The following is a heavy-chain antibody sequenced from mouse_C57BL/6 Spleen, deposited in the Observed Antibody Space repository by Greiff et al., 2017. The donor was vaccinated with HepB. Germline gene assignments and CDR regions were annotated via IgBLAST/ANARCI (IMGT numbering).Heavy chain of an antibody. Sequence: EVKLEESGPGLVKPSQSLSLTCSVTGYSITSGYYWNWIRQFPGNKLEWMGYISYDGSNNYNPSLKNRISITRDTSKNQFFLKLNSVTTEDTATYYCARGRDYSDYWGQGTTLTVSS. V-gene: IGHV3-6*01. CDR1: GYSITSGYY. D-gene: IGHD1-1*01. CDR2: ISYDGSN. CDR3: ARGRDYSDY. J-gene: IGHJ2*01.